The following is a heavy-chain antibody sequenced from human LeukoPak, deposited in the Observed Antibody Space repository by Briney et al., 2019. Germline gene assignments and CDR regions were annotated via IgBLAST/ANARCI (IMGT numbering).Heavy chain of an antibody. CDR3: ARTVRPGVNYYYYYMDV. CDR2: INHSGST. J-gene: IGHJ6*03. CDR1: GGSFSGYY. Sequence: SETLSLTCAVYGGSFSGYYWSWIRQPPGKGLEWIGEINHSGSTNYNPSLKSRVTISVDTSKNQFSLKLSSMTAADTAVYYCARTVRPGVNYYYYYMDVWGRGTTVTVSS. D-gene: IGHD6-6*01. V-gene: IGHV4-34*01.